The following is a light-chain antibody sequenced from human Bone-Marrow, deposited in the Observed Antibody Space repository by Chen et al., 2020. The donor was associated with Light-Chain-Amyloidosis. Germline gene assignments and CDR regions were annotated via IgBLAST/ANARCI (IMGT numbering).Light chain of an antibody. CDR2: DSN. Sequence: QSALTQPPSLSAAPGQNVPISCSGSSSNIGKNYLSWYQQLPGTAPKLLIYDSNKRPSGIPDRFSGTQSRTSAALGITGLQTGDEAYYYCGAWDISLSGRVFGGGTRLTVL. V-gene: IGLV1-51*01. CDR1: SSNIGKNY. CDR3: GAWDISLSGRV. J-gene: IGLJ3*02.